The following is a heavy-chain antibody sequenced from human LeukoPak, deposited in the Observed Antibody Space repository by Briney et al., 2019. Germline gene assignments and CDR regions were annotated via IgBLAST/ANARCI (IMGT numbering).Heavy chain of an antibody. CDR3: ARQFRGSSWHDARTNDAFDI. V-gene: IGHV4-61*08. J-gene: IGHJ3*02. CDR2: IYYSGST. D-gene: IGHD6-13*01. Sequence: SETLSLTCTVSGGSISSGGYYWSWIRQHPGKGLEWIGYIYYSGSTNYNPSLKSRVTISVDTSKNQFSLKLSSVTAADTAVYYCARQFRGSSWHDARTNDAFDIWGQGTMVTVSS. CDR1: GGSISSGGYY.